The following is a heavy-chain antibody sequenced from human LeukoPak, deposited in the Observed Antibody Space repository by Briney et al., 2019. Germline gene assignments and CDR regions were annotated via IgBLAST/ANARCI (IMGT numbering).Heavy chain of an antibody. V-gene: IGHV3-48*03. J-gene: IGHJ4*02. CDR1: GFTFSIYE. D-gene: IGHD5-18*01. Sequence: QPGGSLRLSCSASGFTFSIYEMNWVRQAPGKGLEWVSYISSSGSTIYYADSVKGRFTISRDNAKNSLYLQMNSLRGEDTAIYYCARDGDSYGYGIDYWGQGTLVTVSS. CDR3: ARDGDSYGYGIDY. CDR2: ISSSGSTI.